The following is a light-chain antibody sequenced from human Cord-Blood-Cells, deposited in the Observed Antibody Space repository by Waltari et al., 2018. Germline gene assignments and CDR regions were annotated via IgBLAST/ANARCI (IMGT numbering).Light chain of an antibody. CDR2: DAS. J-gene: IGKJ2*03. CDR1: QSISSY. Sequence: DIQMTQSPSSLSASVGDRVTITCRASQSISSYLNWYQQKPGKAPKLLIYDASSLQSGVPPRRISSRSSTTFTTTTISLLPEDYSAYYYQQNYNTIAYSFGQGTKLEIK. CDR3: QQNYNTIAYS. V-gene: IGKV1-39*01.